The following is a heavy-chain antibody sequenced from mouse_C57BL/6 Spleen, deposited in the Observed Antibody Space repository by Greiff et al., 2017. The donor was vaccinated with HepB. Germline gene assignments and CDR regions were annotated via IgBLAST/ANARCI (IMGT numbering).Heavy chain of an antibody. Sequence: SGAELARPGASVKLSCKASGYTFTSYGISWVKQRTGQGLEWIGEIYPRSGNTYYNEKFKGKATLTADKSSSTAYMELRSLTSEDSAVYFCALYGSSYVDAMDYWGQGTSVTVSS. J-gene: IGHJ4*01. CDR3: ALYGSSYVDAMDY. CDR2: IYPRSGNT. CDR1: GYTFTSYG. D-gene: IGHD1-1*01. V-gene: IGHV1-81*01.